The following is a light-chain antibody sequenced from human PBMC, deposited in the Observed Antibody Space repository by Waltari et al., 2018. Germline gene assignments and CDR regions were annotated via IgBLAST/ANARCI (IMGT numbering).Light chain of an antibody. J-gene: IGLJ1*01. V-gene: IGLV2-18*02. CDR2: EVT. CDR1: SSDVGQYDR. CDR3: CSYTSSKSYV. Sequence: QSALTQPPSVSGSPGQSVTISCTGTSSDVGQYDRVSWYQQPPKTAPRRIISEVTNRPSGVPDRFPGSKSGNTASLTISGLQAKDEADYYCCSYTSSKSYVFGTGTKVTVL.